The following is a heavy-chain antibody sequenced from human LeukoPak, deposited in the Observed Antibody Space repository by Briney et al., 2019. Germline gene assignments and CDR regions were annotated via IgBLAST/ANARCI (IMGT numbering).Heavy chain of an antibody. J-gene: IGHJ4*02. V-gene: IGHV3-23*01. CDR1: GFTFSNYA. CDR2: ISGSGGST. D-gene: IGHD2-21*02. Sequence: PGGSLRLSCAASGFTFSNYAMSWVRQAPGKGLEWVSAISGSGGSTYYADSVKGRFTISRDTSKNTLYLQMNSLRAEDTAVYYCVREDTPATANYWGQGTLVTISS. CDR3: VREDTPATANY.